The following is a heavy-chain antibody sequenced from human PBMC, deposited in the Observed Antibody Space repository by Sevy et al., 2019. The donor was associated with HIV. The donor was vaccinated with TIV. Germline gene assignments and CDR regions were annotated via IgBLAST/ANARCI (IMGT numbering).Heavy chain of an antibody. J-gene: IGHJ4*02. CDR1: GGTLSSYA. CDR2: IIPIFGTA. Sequence: ASVKVSCKASGGTLSSYAISWVRQAPGQGLEWMGGIIPIFGTANYAQKFQGRVTITADKSTSTAYMELSSLRSEDTAVYYCAREVAAAGTRYFDYWGQGTLVTVSS. D-gene: IGHD6-13*01. CDR3: AREVAAAGTRYFDY. V-gene: IGHV1-69*06.